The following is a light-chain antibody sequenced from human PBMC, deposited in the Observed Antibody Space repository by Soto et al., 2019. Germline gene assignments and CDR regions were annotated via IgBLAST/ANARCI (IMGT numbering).Light chain of an antibody. CDR2: GAS. V-gene: IGKV3-20*01. Sequence: ASQRVSSTYLGWYQQKPGQAPRLLIYGASSRATGIPDRFSGSGSGTDFTLTISRLEPEDFAVYYCQQYGSSPLTFGGGTQVEIK. J-gene: IGKJ4*01. CDR3: QQYGSSPLT. CDR1: QRVSSTY.